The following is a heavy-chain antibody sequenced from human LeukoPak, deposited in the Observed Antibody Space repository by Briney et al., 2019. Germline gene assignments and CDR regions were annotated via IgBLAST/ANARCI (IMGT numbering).Heavy chain of an antibody. Sequence: GESLRLSRAVSGFTLDNTAMCWVRQAPGKGLEWISGISRMGFTTYYADSVNGRFTISRDTSKNTLYLQMDTLRPEDTALYYCAKEEVPNDYWGQGTLVTVPS. CDR2: ISRMGFTT. CDR3: AKEEVPNDY. V-gene: IGHV3-23*01. J-gene: IGHJ4*02. CDR1: GFTLDNTA.